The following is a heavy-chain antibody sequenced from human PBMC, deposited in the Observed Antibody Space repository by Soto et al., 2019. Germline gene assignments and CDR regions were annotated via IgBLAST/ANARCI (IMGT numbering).Heavy chain of an antibody. D-gene: IGHD6-19*01. CDR3: ARQEGYSSGWYPFDY. V-gene: IGHV4-59*08. CDR2: IYYSGST. J-gene: IGHJ4*02. CDR1: GGSISRYY. Sequence: QVLLQESGPGLVKPSETLSLTCTVSGGSISRYYWSWIRQPPGKGLERIGHIYYSGSTNFNPSLKSRVTMSVDTSKNQFSLKLSSLTAADTAVYYCARQEGYSSGWYPFDYWGQGTLVTVSS.